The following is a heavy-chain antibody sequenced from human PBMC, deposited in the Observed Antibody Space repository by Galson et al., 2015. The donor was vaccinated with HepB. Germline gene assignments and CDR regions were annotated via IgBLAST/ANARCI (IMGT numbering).Heavy chain of an antibody. CDR1: GGSFSGYY. Sequence: TLSLTCAVYGGSFSGYYWSWIRQPPGKGLEWIGEINHSGSTNYNPSLKSRVTISVDTSKNQFSLKLSSVTAADTAVYYCARGSAYYDFWSGYYKSSGVRFDYWGQGTLVTVSS. J-gene: IGHJ4*02. CDR2: INHSGST. D-gene: IGHD3-3*01. V-gene: IGHV4-34*01. CDR3: ARGSAYYDFWSGYYKSSGVRFDY.